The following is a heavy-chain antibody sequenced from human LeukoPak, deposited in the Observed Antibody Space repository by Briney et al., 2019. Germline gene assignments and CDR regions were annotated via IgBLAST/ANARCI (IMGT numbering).Heavy chain of an antibody. CDR1: GFTFSSYG. CDR2: IRYDGSNK. J-gene: IGHJ1*01. CDR3: AKDSDDSSSWYRDVFQH. D-gene: IGHD6-13*01. Sequence: PGGSLRLSCAASGFTFSSYGMHWVRQAPGKGLEWVAFIRYDGSNKYYADSVKGRFTISRDNSKNTLYLQMNSLRAEDTAVCYCAKDSDDSSSWYRDVFQHWGQGTLVTVSS. V-gene: IGHV3-30*02.